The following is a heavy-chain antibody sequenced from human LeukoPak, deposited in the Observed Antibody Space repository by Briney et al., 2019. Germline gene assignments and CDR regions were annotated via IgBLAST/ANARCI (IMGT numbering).Heavy chain of an antibody. V-gene: IGHV3-53*01. J-gene: IGHJ6*03. CDR3: ARGTRDGYNDYYYYYMDV. CDR2: IYSGGST. Sequence: SGGSLRLSCAASGFTVSSNYMSWVRQAPGKGLEWVSVIYSGGSTYYADSVKGRFTISRDNSKNTLYLQMNSLRAEDTAVYYCARGTRDGYNDYYYYYMDVWGKGTTVTVSS. D-gene: IGHD5-24*01. CDR1: GFTVSSNY.